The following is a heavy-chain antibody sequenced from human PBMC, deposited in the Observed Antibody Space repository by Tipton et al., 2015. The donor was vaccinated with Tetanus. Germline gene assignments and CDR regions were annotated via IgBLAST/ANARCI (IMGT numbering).Heavy chain of an antibody. Sequence: TLSLTCTVSGGSIISSSYYWGWIRQPPGKGLEWIGSIYYSGSTYYNPSLKSRVTISVDTSKNQLSLKLSSVTAADTAVYYCARQGNDGWEYYFDYWGQGTLVTVSS. V-gene: IGHV4-39*01. J-gene: IGHJ4*02. CDR2: IYYSGST. CDR1: GGSIISSSYY. D-gene: IGHD1-1*01. CDR3: ARQGNDGWEYYFDY.